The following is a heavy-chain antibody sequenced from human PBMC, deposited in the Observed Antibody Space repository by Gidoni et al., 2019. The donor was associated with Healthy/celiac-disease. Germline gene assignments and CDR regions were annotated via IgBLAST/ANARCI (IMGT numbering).Heavy chain of an antibody. V-gene: IGHV3-30*18. J-gene: IGHJ6*02. Sequence: QVQLVESGGGVVQPGRSLRLSCAASGFTFSSYGMHWVRQAPGKGLEWVAVISYDGSNKYYADSVKGRFTISRDNSKNTLYLQMNSLRAEDTAVYYCAKSYREQWLAIYYYGMDVWGQGTTVTVSS. CDR2: ISYDGSNK. D-gene: IGHD6-19*01. CDR3: AKSYREQWLAIYYYGMDV. CDR1: GFTFSSYG.